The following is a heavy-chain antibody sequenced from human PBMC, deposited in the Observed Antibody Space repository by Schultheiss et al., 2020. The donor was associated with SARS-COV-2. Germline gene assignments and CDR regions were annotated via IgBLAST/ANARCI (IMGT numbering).Heavy chain of an antibody. V-gene: IGHV4-34*01. Sequence: SETLSLTCTVSGGSISSYYWSWIRQHPGKGLEWIGEINHSGSTYYNPSLKSRVTISVDTSKNQFSLKLNSVTAADTAVYYCARSTEAYNWFDPWGQGTLVTVSS. J-gene: IGHJ5*02. CDR3: ARSTEAYNWFDP. D-gene: IGHD5/OR15-5a*01. CDR2: INHSGST. CDR1: GGSISSYY.